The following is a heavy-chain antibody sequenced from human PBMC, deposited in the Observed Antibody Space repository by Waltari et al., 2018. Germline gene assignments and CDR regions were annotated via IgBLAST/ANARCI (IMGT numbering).Heavy chain of an antibody. CDR3: ASGPDHGDF. CDR1: GFIFRDYW. CDR2: INQAGNVR. J-gene: IGHJ4*02. Sequence: EEQQVESGGGLVPPGGALRLSCSASGFIFRDYWMPWVRQAQGKGLEWVANINQAGNVRIYLDSVRGRFTISRDNPDNSLFLHMANLRVEDTAVYYCASGPDHGDFWGQGTLVTVSS. V-gene: IGHV3-7*01. D-gene: IGHD2-15*01.